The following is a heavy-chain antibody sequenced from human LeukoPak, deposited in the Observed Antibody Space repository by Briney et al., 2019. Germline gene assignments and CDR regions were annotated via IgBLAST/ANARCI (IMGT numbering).Heavy chain of an antibody. CDR3: AKDGVLYYDSWSGYSPHYYYMDV. Sequence: SGGSLRLSCAASGFTFSSYAMHWVRQAPGKGLEWVAVISYDGSNKYYADSVKGRFTISRDNSNNTVHLQLNSLRAEDTAVYYCAKDGVLYYDSWSGYSPHYYYMDVWGGGTTVTVSS. V-gene: IGHV3-30-3*01. CDR1: GFTFSSYA. D-gene: IGHD3-3*01. J-gene: IGHJ6*03. CDR2: ISYDGSNK.